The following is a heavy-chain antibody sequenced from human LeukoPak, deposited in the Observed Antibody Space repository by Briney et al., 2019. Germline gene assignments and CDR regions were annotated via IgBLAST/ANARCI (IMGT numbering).Heavy chain of an antibody. Sequence: PETLSLTCTVSGGSLSSYSWSWIRQPPGEGLEWIGYIYYSVSTNYNPSLKSRVTISVDTSKSQFSLKLSSVTAADTAVYYCARRSSGWGVFDYWGQGSLVSV. V-gene: IGHV4-59*01. J-gene: IGHJ4*02. D-gene: IGHD6-19*01. CDR2: IYYSVST. CDR3: ARRSSGWGVFDY. CDR1: GGSLSSYS.